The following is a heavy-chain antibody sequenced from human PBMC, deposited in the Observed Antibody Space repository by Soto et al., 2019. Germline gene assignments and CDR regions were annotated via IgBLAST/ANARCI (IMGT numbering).Heavy chain of an antibody. CDR3: ARILYYGIFSGYYKGSPVDY. CDR1: GYSFNSYW. V-gene: IGHV5-10-1*01. J-gene: IGHJ4*02. D-gene: IGHD3-9*01. Sequence: GESLQISFKGSGYSFNSYWIRWVRQMPVKGLEWMGRIEPSDSYTNYSPSFQGDVTISADKSISTAYLQWSSLKASDTARYYCARILYYGIFSGYYKGSPVDYCVQRTLVAVCS. CDR2: IEPSDSYT.